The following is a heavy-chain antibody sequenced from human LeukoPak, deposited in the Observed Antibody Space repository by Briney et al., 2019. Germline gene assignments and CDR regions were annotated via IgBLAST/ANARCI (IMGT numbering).Heavy chain of an antibody. CDR2: IFYTGKT. V-gene: IGHV4-39*07. J-gene: IGHJ4*02. CDR1: GGSLYTSDYY. CDR3: ARVFDS. Sequence: SETLSLTYTVSGGSLYTSDYYWVWVRQPPGKRPEWIGDIFYTGKTNYNPSLKSRVSISIDTSKNQFSLKLTSVTAADTAVYYCARVFDSWGQGTLVTVSS.